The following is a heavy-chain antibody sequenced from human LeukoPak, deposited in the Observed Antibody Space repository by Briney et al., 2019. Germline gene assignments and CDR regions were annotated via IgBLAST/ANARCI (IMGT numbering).Heavy chain of an antibody. CDR3: ARSVHDSSGYYYYYYYGMDV. CDR2: INPNSGGT. Sequence: ASAKVSCKASGYTFTGYYMHWVRQAPGQGLEWMGWINPNSGGTNYAQKFQGWVTMTRDTSISTAYMELSRLRSDDTAVYYCARSVHDSSGYYYYYYYGMDVWGQGTTVTVSS. CDR1: GYTFTGYY. V-gene: IGHV1-2*04. J-gene: IGHJ6*02. D-gene: IGHD3-22*01.